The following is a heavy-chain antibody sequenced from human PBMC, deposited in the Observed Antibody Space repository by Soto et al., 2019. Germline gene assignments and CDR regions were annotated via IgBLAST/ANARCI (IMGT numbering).Heavy chain of an antibody. V-gene: IGHV1-18*04. D-gene: IGHD3-16*01. CDR1: GYSFTSYW. CDR3: ARGLFDDYIWGSYPAPH. CDR2: ISAYNGNT. Sequence: GESLKISCKGSGYSFTSYWISWVRQAPGQGLEWMGWISAYNGNTNYAQKLQGRVTMTTDTSTSTAYMELRSLRSDDTAVYYCARGLFDDYIWGSYPAPHWGQGTLVTVSS. J-gene: IGHJ4*02.